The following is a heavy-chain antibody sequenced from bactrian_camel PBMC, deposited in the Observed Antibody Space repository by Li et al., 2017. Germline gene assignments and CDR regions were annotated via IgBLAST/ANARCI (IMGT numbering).Heavy chain of an antibody. J-gene: IGHJ4*01. CDR1: GYIVGKSC. D-gene: IGHD5*01. CDR2: ISSQSGST. Sequence: HVQLVESGGGSVQAGGSLRLSCIATGYIVGKSCMAWFRHAPGKEREGVALISSQSGSTYFMGSVKDRFSISLDNAKNTVYLQMDRLTPDDTAMYYCALGWGYGISGLDPQYQYHYWGQGTQVTVS. CDR3: ALGWGYGISGLDPQYQYHY. V-gene: IGHV3S63*01.